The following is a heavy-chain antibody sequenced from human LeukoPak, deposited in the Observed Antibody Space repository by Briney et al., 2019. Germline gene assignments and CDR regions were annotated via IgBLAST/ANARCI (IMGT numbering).Heavy chain of an antibody. Sequence: GEYPMLHCQGSGYSFTSYWIGWVRPMPGKGLEWMGIIYPGDSDTRYSLSFQGKVTISADKPNRIAYLQWSSLKASDTAMYYCPGDSYTRYSPSLQSLVANSSDKSFSTAYRQLSGLKAADTSRYYCAGVKYGYYEFDYWGQGTLVTVSS. CDR1: GYSFTSYW. CDR3: PGDSYTRYSPSLQSLVANSSDKSFSTAYRQLSGLKAADTSRYYCAGVKYGYYEFDY. J-gene: IGHJ4*02. CDR2: IYPGDSDT. V-gene: IGHV5-51*04. D-gene: IGHD2-21*02.